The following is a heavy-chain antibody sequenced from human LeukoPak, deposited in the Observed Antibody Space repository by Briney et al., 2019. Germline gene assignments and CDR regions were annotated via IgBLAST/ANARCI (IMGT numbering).Heavy chain of an antibody. Sequence: GGSVKVSCKASGYTFTGYYMHWVRQAPGQGLGWMGWINPNSGGTNYAQKFQGRVTMTRDTSISTAYMELSRLRSDDTAVYYCARDLQSSSGYYYVVGYWGQGTLVTVSS. CDR1: GYTFTGYY. CDR3: ARDLQSSSGYYYVVGY. J-gene: IGHJ4*02. CDR2: INPNSGGT. V-gene: IGHV1-2*02. D-gene: IGHD3-22*01.